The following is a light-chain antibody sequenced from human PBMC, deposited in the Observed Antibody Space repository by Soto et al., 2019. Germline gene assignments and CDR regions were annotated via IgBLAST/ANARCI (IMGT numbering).Light chain of an antibody. V-gene: IGLV2-14*01. CDR3: SSYTRDSTVV. CDR1: SSDVGAYNY. Sequence: QSALTQPASVSGSPGQSITISCTGTSSDVGAYNYVSWYQQHPGKAPKLMIYEVSNRPSGVSDRFSAYKSGNTASLTISGLQAEDEADYYCSSYTRDSTVVFGGGTKLTVL. J-gene: IGLJ2*01. CDR2: EVS.